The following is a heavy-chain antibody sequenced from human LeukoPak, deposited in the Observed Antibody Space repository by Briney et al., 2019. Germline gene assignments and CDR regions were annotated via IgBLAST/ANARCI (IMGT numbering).Heavy chain of an antibody. CDR2: IKEDGSEK. CDR3: ARDSSGNDY. V-gene: IGHV3-7*01. J-gene: IGHJ4*02. Sequence: GGALRLFCVASGVTFRSYCRRWVRQTPGKGLEWVANIKEDGSEKYYVDSVKGRFTISRDNAKNSLYLEMSNLRAEDTAVYYCARDSSGNDYWGQGTLVAVSS. D-gene: IGHD6-19*01. CDR1: GVTFRSYC.